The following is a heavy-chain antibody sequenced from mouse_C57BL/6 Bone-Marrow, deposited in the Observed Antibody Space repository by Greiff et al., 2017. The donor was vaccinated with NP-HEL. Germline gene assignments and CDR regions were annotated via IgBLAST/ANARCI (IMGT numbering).Heavy chain of an antibody. CDR3: ARGGWDFDV. CDR2: INPYNGGT. CDR1: GYTFTDYY. J-gene: IGHJ1*03. V-gene: IGHV1-19*01. Sequence: EVQLQQSGPVLVKPGASVKMSCTASGYTFTDYYMTWVKQSHGKSLECIGVINPYNGGTSYNQKFKGKATLTVDKSSSTAYMELNSLKSEDAAVYYYARGGWDFDVWGTGTTVTVSS.